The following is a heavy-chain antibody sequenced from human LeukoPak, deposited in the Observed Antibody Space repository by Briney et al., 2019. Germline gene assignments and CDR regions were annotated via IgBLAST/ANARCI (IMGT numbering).Heavy chain of an antibody. CDR2: INPNSGGT. Sequence: ASVMVSCKASGYTFTAYYVHWVRQAPGQGLEWMGWINPNSGGTNYAQKFQGRVTMTRDTSISTAYMELSRLRSDDTAVYYCARVFQKQLADYWGQGTLVTVSS. D-gene: IGHD6-13*01. V-gene: IGHV1-2*02. CDR3: ARVFQKQLADY. J-gene: IGHJ4*02. CDR1: GYTFTAYY.